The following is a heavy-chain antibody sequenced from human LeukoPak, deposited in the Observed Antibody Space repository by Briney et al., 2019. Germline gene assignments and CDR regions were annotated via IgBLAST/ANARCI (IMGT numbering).Heavy chain of an antibody. Sequence: GASVKVSCKASGFTFTSSAMQWVRQARGQRLEWIGWIVVGSGNTNYAQKFQERVTITRDMSTSTAYMELSSLRSEDTAVYYCARVYYDSSGYYYFDYWGQGTLVTVSS. J-gene: IGHJ4*02. CDR3: ARVYYDSSGYYYFDY. D-gene: IGHD3-22*01. CDR2: IVVGSGNT. CDR1: GFTFTSSA. V-gene: IGHV1-58*02.